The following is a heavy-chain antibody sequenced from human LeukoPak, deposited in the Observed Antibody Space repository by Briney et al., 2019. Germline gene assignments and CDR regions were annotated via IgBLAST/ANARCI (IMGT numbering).Heavy chain of an antibody. CDR2: INSGGTT. V-gene: IGHV3-66*01. D-gene: IGHD3-22*01. Sequence: GGSLRLSCAASGFPVSSNYMTWVRQAPGKGLEWVSVINSGGTTYYADSVKGRFTISRDNSKNTLNLQMNSLRAEDTAVYYCARGDRDYYDSNFDYWGQGTLVTVSS. CDR1: GFPVSSNY. CDR3: ARGDRDYYDSNFDY. J-gene: IGHJ4*02.